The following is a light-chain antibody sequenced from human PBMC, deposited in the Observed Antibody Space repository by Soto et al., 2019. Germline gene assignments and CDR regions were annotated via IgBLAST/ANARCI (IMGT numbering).Light chain of an antibody. CDR1: SSNIGGNS. J-gene: IGLJ1*01. CDR2: EVS. CDR3: SSYTSSSTYL. Sequence: QSVLTQPPSVSAAPGQKVTISCSGSSSNIGGNSVSWYQQLPGTAPKLLIYEVSNRPSGISNRFSGSKSGNTASLTISGLQAEDEADYYCSSYTSSSTYLFGTGTKVTVL. V-gene: IGLV2-14*01.